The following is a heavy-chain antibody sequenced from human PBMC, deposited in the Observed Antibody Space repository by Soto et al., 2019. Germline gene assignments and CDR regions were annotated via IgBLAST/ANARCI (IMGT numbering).Heavy chain of an antibody. Sequence: SVKVSCKASGFTFTSSAVQWVRQARGQRLEWIGWIVVGSGNTNYAQKFQERVTITRDMSTSTAYMELSSLRSEDTAVYYCAADPTYYYGSGSYIDAFDIWGQGTMVTVPS. CDR1: GFTFTSSA. V-gene: IGHV1-58*01. D-gene: IGHD3-10*01. J-gene: IGHJ3*02. CDR3: AADPTYYYGSGSYIDAFDI. CDR2: IVVGSGNT.